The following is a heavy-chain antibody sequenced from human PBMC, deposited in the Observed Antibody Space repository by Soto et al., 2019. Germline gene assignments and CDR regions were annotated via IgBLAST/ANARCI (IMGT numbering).Heavy chain of an antibody. CDR2: ISYDSSNK. CDR1: GFTFTDYG. V-gene: IGHV3-30-3*01. J-gene: IGHJ6*04. CDR3: VRDILDFWTGYTERVYGTDI. Sequence: QAQLVESGGGMVQPAKSLRLSCVGSGFTFTDYGFHWIRQAPGKGLEWVAVISYDSSNKNYADSVKGRFTTSRYNSNKMVFMEMNSLRIDDTGVYYCVRDILDFWTGYTERVYGTDIWGEGTTVTVSS. D-gene: IGHD3-3*01.